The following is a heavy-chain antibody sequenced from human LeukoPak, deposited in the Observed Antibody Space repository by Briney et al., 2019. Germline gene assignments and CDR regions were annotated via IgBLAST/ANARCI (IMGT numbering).Heavy chain of an antibody. CDR2: IYYSGST. Sequence: SETLSLTCTVSGGSISSHYWSWIRQPPGKGLEWIGYIYYSGSTNYNPSLKSRVTISVDTSKNQFSLKLSSVTAADTAVYYCARVSSGYLDYWGQGTLVTVSS. D-gene: IGHD3-22*01. V-gene: IGHV4-59*11. J-gene: IGHJ4*02. CDR3: ARVSSGYLDY. CDR1: GGSISSHY.